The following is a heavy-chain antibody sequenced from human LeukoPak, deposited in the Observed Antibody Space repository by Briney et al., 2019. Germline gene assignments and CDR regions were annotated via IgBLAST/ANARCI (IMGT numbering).Heavy chain of an antibody. Sequence: ASVKVSCKASGYTFSGYYMHWVRQAPGQGLEWMGISNPSGGTTGYAQKFQGRVTMTRDTSIITAYMELSRLTSDDTAVYYCASGDYSGTKPNPIDMWGQGTLVTVSS. D-gene: IGHD3-10*01. V-gene: IGHV1-46*01. CDR3: ASGDYSGTKPNPIDM. CDR2: SNPSGGTT. CDR1: GYTFSGYY. J-gene: IGHJ3*02.